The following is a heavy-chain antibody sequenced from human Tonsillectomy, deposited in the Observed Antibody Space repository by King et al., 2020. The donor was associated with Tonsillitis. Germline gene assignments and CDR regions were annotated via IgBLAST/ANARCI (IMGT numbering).Heavy chain of an antibody. J-gene: IGHJ4*02. D-gene: IGHD6-6*01. CDR3: ASSSAKYY. V-gene: IGHV3-23*04. Sequence: DVQLVESGGGLVQPGGSLRLSCTASGFPFSSNAMSWVRQAPGKGLEWISAISAGGGSSYYADSVKGRFTISRDNSKNTLYLQMNTRRAVDTAVYYCASSSAKYYWGQGTLVSVSS. CDR1: GFPFSSNA. CDR2: ISAGGGSS.